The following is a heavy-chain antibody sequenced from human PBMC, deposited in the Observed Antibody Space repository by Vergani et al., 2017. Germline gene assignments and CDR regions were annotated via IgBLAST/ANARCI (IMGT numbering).Heavy chain of an antibody. D-gene: IGHD3-10*01. V-gene: IGHV3-30-3*01. CDR3: ARQPDRDYYYYYMDV. Sequence: QVQLVESGGGVVQPGRSLRLSCAASGFTFSSYAMHWVRQAPGKGLEWVAVISYDGSNKYYADSVKGRFTISRDNSKNTLYLQMNSLRAEGTAVYFCARQPDRDYYYYYMDVWGKGTTVTVSS. CDR2: ISYDGSNK. J-gene: IGHJ6*03. CDR1: GFTFSSYA.